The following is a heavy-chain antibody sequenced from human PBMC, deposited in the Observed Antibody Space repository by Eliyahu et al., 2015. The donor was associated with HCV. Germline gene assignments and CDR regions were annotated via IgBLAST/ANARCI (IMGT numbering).Heavy chain of an antibody. CDR1: GFTFSSYX. J-gene: IGHJ4*02. D-gene: IGHD3-3*01. CDR3: ARDLKRDEFWSGYLGGDWCFDY. CDR2: ISSSSSYI. Sequence: EVQLVESGGGLVKPGGSLRLSCAASGFTFSSYXMNWVRQAPGKGLEWVSSISSSSSYIYYADSVKGRFTISRDNAKNSLYLQMNSLRAEDTAVYYCARDLKRDEFWSGYLGGDWCFDYWGQGTLVTVSS. V-gene: IGHV3-21*01.